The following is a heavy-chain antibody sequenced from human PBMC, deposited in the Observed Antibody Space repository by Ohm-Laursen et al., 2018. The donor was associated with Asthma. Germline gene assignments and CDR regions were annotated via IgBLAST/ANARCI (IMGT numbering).Heavy chain of an antibody. D-gene: IGHD1-26*01. CDR2: IKQDAREK. J-gene: IGHJ1*01. Sequence: SLRLSCTASGFTFSSYWMSWVRQAPGKGLEWVANIKQDAREKYYLDSVRGRFTTSRDNAENSEFLQMNSLRAENAALYYCARIGPEWELPGREYSLHHWGEGTLVTVSS. CDR3: ARIGPEWELPGREYSLHH. V-gene: IGHV3-7*01. CDR1: GFTFSSYW.